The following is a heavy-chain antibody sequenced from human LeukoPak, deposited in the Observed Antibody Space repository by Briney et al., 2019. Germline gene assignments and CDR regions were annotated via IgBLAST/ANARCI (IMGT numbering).Heavy chain of an antibody. D-gene: IGHD4-17*01. Sequence: SETLSLTCAVYGESFSGYYGSWIRQPPGKGLEWIGEINHSGSTNYNPSLKSRVTISVDTSKNQFSLKLSSVTAADTAVYYCARAPYGVIDYWGQGTLVTVSS. CDR2: INHSGST. CDR3: ARAPYGVIDY. CDR1: GESFSGYY. V-gene: IGHV4-34*01. J-gene: IGHJ4*02.